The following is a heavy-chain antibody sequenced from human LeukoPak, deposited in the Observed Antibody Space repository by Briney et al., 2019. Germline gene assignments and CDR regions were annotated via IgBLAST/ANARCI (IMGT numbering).Heavy chain of an antibody. J-gene: IGHJ4*02. CDR2: INHSGST. CDR3: ARRQYFLFDY. CDR1: GGFFSGYY. V-gene: IGHV4-34*01. Sequence: SETLSLTCAVYGGFFSGYYWSWLRQPPGKGLEWIGEINHSGSTNYNPSLKSRVTISVDTSKNQFSLKLSSVTAADTAVYYCARRQYFLFDYWGQGTLVTVSS. D-gene: IGHD2/OR15-2a*01.